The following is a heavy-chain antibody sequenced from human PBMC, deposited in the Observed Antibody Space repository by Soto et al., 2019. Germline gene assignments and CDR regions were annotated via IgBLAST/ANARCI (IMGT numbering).Heavy chain of an antibody. Sequence: SETLSLTCTVSGGSISSYYLSWIRQPPGKGLEWIGYIYYSGSTNYNPSLKSRVTISVDTSKNQFSLKLSSVTAADTAVYYCARTRGVTQFDYWGQGTLVPVSS. D-gene: IGHD2-21*02. V-gene: IGHV4-59*08. CDR1: GGSISSYY. CDR3: ARTRGVTQFDY. CDR2: IYYSGST. J-gene: IGHJ4*02.